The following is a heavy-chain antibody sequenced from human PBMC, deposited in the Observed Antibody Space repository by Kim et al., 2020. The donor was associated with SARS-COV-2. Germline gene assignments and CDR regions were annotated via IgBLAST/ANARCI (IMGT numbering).Heavy chain of an antibody. J-gene: IGHJ6*02. V-gene: IGHV3-15*01. CDR1: GFTFSNAW. D-gene: IGHD5-18*01. CDR2: INSKTDGGTT. Sequence: GGSLRLSCAASGFTFSNAWMSWVRQAPGKGLEWVGRINSKTDGGTTDYAAPGKDRFTISRDDSKNTLYLQRNSLKTEDTAVYYCTTDTSGYPSRYGMDVWGQGTTVTVSS. CDR3: TTDTSGYPSRYGMDV.